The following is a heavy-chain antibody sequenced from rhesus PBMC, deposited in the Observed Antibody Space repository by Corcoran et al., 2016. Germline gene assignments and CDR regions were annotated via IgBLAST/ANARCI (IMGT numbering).Heavy chain of an antibody. D-gene: IGHD6-37*01. CDR2: IGGSSGNP. CDR3: AGQRWLTRDYGLDS. V-gene: IGHV4-127*01. Sequence: QVQLQESGPGLVKPSETLSLTCAVSGYSISSGYGWSWNRQLPGQGLEWIGNIGGSSGNPTYNPSVMGRVTIPKDTSKNQFSLKLSSVTAADTAVYYCAGQRWLTRDYGLDSWGQGVVVTVSS. CDR1: GYSISSGYG. J-gene: IGHJ6*01.